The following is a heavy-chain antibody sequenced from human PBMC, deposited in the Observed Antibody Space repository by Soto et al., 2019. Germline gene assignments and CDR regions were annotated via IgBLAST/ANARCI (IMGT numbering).Heavy chain of an antibody. CDR2: IDPSDSYT. Sequence: PGESLKISCKGSGYSFTSYWISWVRQMPGKGLEWMGRIDPSDSYTNYSPSFQGHVTISADKSISTAYLQWSSLKASDTAMYYCARSHYYDSSGLLGNAFDIWGQGTMVTV. D-gene: IGHD3-22*01. V-gene: IGHV5-10-1*01. CDR3: ARSHYYDSSGLLGNAFDI. J-gene: IGHJ3*02. CDR1: GYSFTSYW.